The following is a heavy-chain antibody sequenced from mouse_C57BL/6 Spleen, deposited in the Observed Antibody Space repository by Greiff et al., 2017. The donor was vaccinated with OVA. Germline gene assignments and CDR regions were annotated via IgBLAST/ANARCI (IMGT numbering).Heavy chain of an antibody. V-gene: IGHV1-39*01. CDR3: ARDGGYYGSSYESYFDY. CDR1: GYSFTDYN. D-gene: IGHD1-1*01. Sequence: VKPGASVKISCKASGYSFTDYNMNWVKQSNGKSLEWIGVINPNYGTTSYNQKFKGKATLTVDQSSSTAYMQLNSLTSEDSAVYYCARDGGYYGSSYESYFDYWGQGTTLTVSS. CDR2: INPNYGTT. J-gene: IGHJ2*01.